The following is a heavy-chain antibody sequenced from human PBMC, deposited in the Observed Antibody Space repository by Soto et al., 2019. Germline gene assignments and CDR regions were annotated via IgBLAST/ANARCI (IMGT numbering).Heavy chain of an antibody. V-gene: IGHV3-30-3*01. J-gene: IGHJ6*02. CDR1: GFSFSSYA. D-gene: IGHD6-13*01. Sequence: QEQVVESGGGVVQPGRSLRLSCAASGFSFSSYAMHWVRQAPGKGLEWVAVISYEGSIKYYDDSVKGRFPISRDSSKNTVYLQMNSLRGEDTGVYYCARAPPRGIAARGTWGSGMDVWGQGTTGTVA. CDR2: ISYEGSIK. CDR3: ARAPPRGIAARGTWGSGMDV.